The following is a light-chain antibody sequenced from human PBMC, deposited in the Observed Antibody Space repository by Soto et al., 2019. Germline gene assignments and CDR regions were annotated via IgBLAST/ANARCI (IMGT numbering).Light chain of an antibody. V-gene: IGKV1-5*03. CDR3: QQYNSYPWT. J-gene: IGKJ1*01. CDR2: KAS. Sequence: DIQMTQSRSTLSASVGDRVTITCRASQSISSWLAWYQQKPGKAPKLLIYKASSLESGVPSRFSGSGSGTEFTLTISSLQPDDFATYYCQQYNSYPWTFGQGTKV. CDR1: QSISSW.